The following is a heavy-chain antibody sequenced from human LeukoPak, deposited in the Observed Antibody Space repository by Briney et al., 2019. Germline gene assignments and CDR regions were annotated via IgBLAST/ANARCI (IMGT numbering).Heavy chain of an antibody. CDR3: ARDLMGDFWSGYXXXYYYGMDV. V-gene: IGHV3-21*01. D-gene: IGHD3-3*01. Sequence: GGSLRLSCAASGFTFSSYSMNWVRQAPGKGLEWVSSISSSSSYIYYADSVKGRFTISRDNAKNSLYLQMNSLRAEDTAVYYCARDLMGDFWSGYXXXYYYGMDVWGQGTTVTV. CDR1: GFTFSSYS. CDR2: ISSSSSYI. J-gene: IGHJ6*02.